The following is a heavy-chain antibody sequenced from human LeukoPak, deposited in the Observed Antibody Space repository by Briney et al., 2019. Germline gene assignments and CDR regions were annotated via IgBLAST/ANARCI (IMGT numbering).Heavy chain of an antibody. Sequence: SETLSLTCTVSGRSISSYYWSWIRQPAGKGLEWIGRIYTSGSTNYSPSLKSRVTISVDTSKNQFSLKLSSVTAADTAVYYCARNGLYYDFWSGYYWGQVTLVTVSS. CDR2: IYTSGST. J-gene: IGHJ4*02. D-gene: IGHD3-3*01. CDR1: GRSISSYY. CDR3: ARNGLYYDFWSGYY. V-gene: IGHV4-4*07.